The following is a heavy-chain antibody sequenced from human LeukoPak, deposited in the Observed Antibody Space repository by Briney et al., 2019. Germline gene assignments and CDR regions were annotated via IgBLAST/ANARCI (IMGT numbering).Heavy chain of an antibody. J-gene: IGHJ4*02. CDR2: ISSSSSYI. Sequence: GGSLRLSCAASGFTFSSYSINWVRPAPGKGLEWVSSISSSSSYIYYADSVKGRFTISRDNAKSSLYLQMNSLRGEDTAVYYCARDSVSSSCFDCWGQGTLVTVSS. CDR3: ARDSVSSSCFDC. V-gene: IGHV3-21*01. D-gene: IGHD6-13*01. CDR1: GFTFSSYS.